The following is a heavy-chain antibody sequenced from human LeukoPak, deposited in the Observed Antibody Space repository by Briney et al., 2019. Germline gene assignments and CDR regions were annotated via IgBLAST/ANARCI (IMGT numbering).Heavy chain of an antibody. J-gene: IGHJ4*02. CDR2: ISGSGGST. Sequence: PGGSLGLPCAASGFTFSSYAMSWVRQAPGKGLEWVSAISGSGGSTYYADSVKGRFTISRDNSKNTLYLQMNSLRAEDTAVYYCAKGDEYSSSSEFDYWGQGTLVTVSS. CDR3: AKGDEYSSSSEFDY. D-gene: IGHD6-6*01. V-gene: IGHV3-23*01. CDR1: GFTFSSYA.